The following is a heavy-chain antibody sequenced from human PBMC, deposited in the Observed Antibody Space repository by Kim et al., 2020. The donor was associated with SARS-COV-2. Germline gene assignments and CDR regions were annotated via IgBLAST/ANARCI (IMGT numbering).Heavy chain of an antibody. D-gene: IGHD2-8*02. CDR2: ISRSSSYI. CDR1: GFTFSSYT. J-gene: IGHJ4*03. CDR3: ASRYCTGGTCYSDY. Sequence: GGSLRLSCAASGFTFSSYTMTWVRQAPGKGLEWVSSISRSSSYIYYADSVKGRFTISRDNAKNSLYLQLSSLRVEDTAVYYCASRYCTGGTCYSDYWGQGTLVTVSS. V-gene: IGHV3-21*01.